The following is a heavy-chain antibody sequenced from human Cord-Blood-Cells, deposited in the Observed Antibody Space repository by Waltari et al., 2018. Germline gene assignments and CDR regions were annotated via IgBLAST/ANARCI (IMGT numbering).Heavy chain of an antibody. CDR3: ARFQVYCSSTSCYDAFDI. Sequence: QVQLVQSGAAVKKPGASVKVSCKASGYTFTGYYMHWVRQAPGHGLEWMGWINPNSGGTNYAQKFQGWVTMTRDTSISTAYMELSRLRSDDTAVYYCARFQVYCSSTSCYDAFDIWGQGTMVTVSS. CDR2: INPNSGGT. V-gene: IGHV1-2*04. CDR1: GYTFTGYY. J-gene: IGHJ3*02. D-gene: IGHD2-2*01.